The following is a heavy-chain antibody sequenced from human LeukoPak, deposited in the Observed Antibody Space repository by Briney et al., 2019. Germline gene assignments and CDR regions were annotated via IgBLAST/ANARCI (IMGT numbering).Heavy chain of an antibody. J-gene: IGHJ4*02. CDR3: AKYNSFGGLRYFDWSIDSAHSFDY. Sequence: GGSLRLSCAASGFTFSSYAMSWVRQAPGKGLEWISGSSFGGGTTYYADSVKGRFTISRDNSKNTLYLQMNSLRAEDTAVYYCAKYNSFGGLRYFDWSIDSAHSFDYWGQGTLVTVSS. CDR1: GFTFSSYA. V-gene: IGHV3-23*01. D-gene: IGHD3-9*01. CDR2: SSFGGGTT.